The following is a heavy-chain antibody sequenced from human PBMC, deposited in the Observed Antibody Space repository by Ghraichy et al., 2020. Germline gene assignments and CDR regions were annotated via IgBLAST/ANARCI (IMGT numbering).Heavy chain of an antibody. CDR2: ISSSGHST. V-gene: IGHV3-23*01. CDR1: GFTFSSYA. CDR3: AKGRWELPGFFDY. D-gene: IGHD1-26*01. J-gene: IGHJ4*02. Sequence: GESLNISCAASGFTFSSYAMTWVRQAPGKGLQWVSAISSSGHSTYYADSVKGRFTISRDNSKNTLYLHMNSLRVEDTALYYCAKGRWELPGFFDYWGQGTLVTVSS.